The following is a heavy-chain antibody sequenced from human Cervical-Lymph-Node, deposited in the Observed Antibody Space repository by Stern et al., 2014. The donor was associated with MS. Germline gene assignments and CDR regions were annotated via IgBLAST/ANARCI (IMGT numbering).Heavy chain of an antibody. CDR1: GDSISSENW. V-gene: IGHV4-4*02. CDR2: IHHSGST. Sequence: QVQLQESGPGLVKPSGTLSLNCAVSGDSISSENWWSWVRQTPGKGLEWIGEIHHSGSTNYNPSLESRLTVSIDKSKNQFSLNLTSVTAADTAVYFCARVSLSGYDWFDSWGQGTLVTVSS. D-gene: IGHD5-12*01. CDR3: ARVSLSGYDWFDS. J-gene: IGHJ5*01.